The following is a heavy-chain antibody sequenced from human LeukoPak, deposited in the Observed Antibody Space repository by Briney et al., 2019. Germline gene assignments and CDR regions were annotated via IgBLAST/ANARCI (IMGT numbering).Heavy chain of an antibody. CDR3: ASDQGERRHYYYGMDD. Sequence: GGSLRLSCAASGFTLNNYEMNWVRQAPGRGLEWVSYINSGGETRYYADSVKGRFTISRDNADNSLSLQMNSLRAEDTAVYYCASDQGERRHYYYGMDDWGQGTTVTVSS. D-gene: IGHD1-1*01. CDR2: INSGGETR. CDR1: GFTLNNYE. V-gene: IGHV3-48*03. J-gene: IGHJ6*02.